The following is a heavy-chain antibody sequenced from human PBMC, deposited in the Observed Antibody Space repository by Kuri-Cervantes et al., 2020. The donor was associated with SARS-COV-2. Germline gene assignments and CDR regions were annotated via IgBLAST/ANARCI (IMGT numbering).Heavy chain of an antibody. CDR1: NASISSYY. Sequence: GSLRLSCTVSNASISSYYWSWIRQPPGKGLEWIGYIYYSGSNKYNPSLKSRVTISVDTSKNQFSLKLSSVTAADTAVYYCAREWLTNWGRPDDAFDIWGQGTMVNVSS. J-gene: IGHJ3*02. CDR3: AREWLTNWGRPDDAFDI. V-gene: IGHV4-59*01. D-gene: IGHD7-27*01. CDR2: IYYSGSN.